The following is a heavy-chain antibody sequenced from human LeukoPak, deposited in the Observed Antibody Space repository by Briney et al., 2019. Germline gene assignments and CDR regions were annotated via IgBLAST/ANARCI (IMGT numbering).Heavy chain of an antibody. J-gene: IGHJ4*02. Sequence: SETLSLTCTVSGGSITSYYWSWIRQPPGKGLEYIGYIYYSGNTNYNPSLKSRVTISKDTSKNQFSLKLSSVTAADTAVYFCARHRTSPNRYPFDYWGQGTLVTVSS. CDR2: IYYSGNT. D-gene: IGHD1-1*01. CDR3: ARHRTSPNRYPFDY. CDR1: GGSITSYY. V-gene: IGHV4-59*08.